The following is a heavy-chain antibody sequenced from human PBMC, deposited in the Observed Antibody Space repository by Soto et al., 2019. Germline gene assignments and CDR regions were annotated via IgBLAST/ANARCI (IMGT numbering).Heavy chain of an antibody. CDR3: ARGPGTQYYFDY. V-gene: IGHV4-59*01. CDR1: GGSISSYY. J-gene: IGHJ4*02. CDR2: IYYSGST. D-gene: IGHD6-13*01. Sequence: PSETLSLTCTVSGGSISSYYWSWIRQPPGKGLEWIGYIYYSGSTNYNPSLKSRVTISVDTSKNQFSLKLSSVTAADTAVYYCARGPGTQYYFDYWGQGTLVTVS.